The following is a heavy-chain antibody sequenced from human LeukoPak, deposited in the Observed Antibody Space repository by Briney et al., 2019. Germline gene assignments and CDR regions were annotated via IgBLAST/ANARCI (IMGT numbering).Heavy chain of an antibody. D-gene: IGHD3-3*01. CDR3: AKTITIFGVVNDY. CDR1: GFTFDDYA. V-gene: IGHV3-9*01. CDR2: ISWNGGSI. Sequence: GGSLRLSCAASGFTFDDYAMHWVRQAPGKGLEWVSGISWNGGSIGYADSVKGRFTISRDNAKNSLYLQMNSLRAEDTALYYCAKTITIFGVVNDYWGQGTLVTVSS. J-gene: IGHJ4*02.